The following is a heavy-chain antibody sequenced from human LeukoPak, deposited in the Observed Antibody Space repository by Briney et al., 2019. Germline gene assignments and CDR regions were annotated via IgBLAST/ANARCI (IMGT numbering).Heavy chain of an antibody. D-gene: IGHD3-3*01. CDR2: IKQDGSQE. CDR1: RFPLSTYW. J-gene: IGHJ4*02. V-gene: IGHV3-7*01. Sequence: GSLSLSCAASRFPLSTYWMSWVRPAPGKGLEWVAHIKQDGSQEYYVDSVKGRFTISRDSAKNSLYLQMNSLRAEDTAVYYCARGVPYDSWSGPHYSDYWGQGTLVTVSS. CDR3: ARGVPYDSWSGPHYSDY.